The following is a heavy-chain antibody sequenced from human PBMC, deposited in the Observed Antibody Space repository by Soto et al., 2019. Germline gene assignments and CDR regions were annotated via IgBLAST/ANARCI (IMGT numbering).Heavy chain of an antibody. D-gene: IGHD3-16*02. CDR3: ARDPVGYIWGSYRPHYFDY. V-gene: IGHV3-33*01. Sequence: PGGSLRLSCAASGFTFSSYGMHWVRQAPGKGLEWVAVIWYDGSNKYYADSVKGRFTISRDNSKNTLYLQMNSLRAEDTAVYYCARDPVGYIWGSYRPHYFDYWGQGTLVTVSS. CDR1: GFTFSSYG. CDR2: IWYDGSNK. J-gene: IGHJ4*02.